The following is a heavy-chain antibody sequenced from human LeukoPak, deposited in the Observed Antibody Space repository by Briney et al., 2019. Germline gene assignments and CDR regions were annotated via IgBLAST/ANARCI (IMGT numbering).Heavy chain of an antibody. CDR3: ARSVTFGGVIVPFDY. Sequence: GGSLRLSCAAPGFTFSDYYMSWIRQAPGKGLEWVSYISSSGSTIYYADSVKGRFTISRDNAKNPLYLQMNSLRAEDTAVYYCARSVTFGGVIVPFDYWGQGTLVTVSS. CDR1: GFTFSDYY. J-gene: IGHJ4*02. CDR2: ISSSGSTI. D-gene: IGHD3-16*02. V-gene: IGHV3-11*01.